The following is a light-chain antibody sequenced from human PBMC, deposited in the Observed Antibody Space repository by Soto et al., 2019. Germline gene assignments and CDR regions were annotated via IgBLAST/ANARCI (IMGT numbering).Light chain of an antibody. J-gene: IGKJ4*01. Sequence: ITLTQSPGTLSLSPGERATLSCRASQRVTNSLAWFQQKPGQAPRLLIYDASKRPSGVPARFSGSGSGTDFTLTISSLEPEDFAVYYCHQRGAWPLTFGGGTTVEI. CDR1: QRVTNS. CDR2: DAS. V-gene: IGKV3-11*01. CDR3: HQRGAWPLT.